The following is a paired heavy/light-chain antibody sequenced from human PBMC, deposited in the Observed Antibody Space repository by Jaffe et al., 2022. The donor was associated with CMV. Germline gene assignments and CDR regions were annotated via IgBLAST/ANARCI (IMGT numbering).Light chain of an antibody. Sequence: DIVLTQSPLSLPVTPGEPASISCRSSQSLLHSNGHNYLDWYLQKPGQSPQLLIYVGSNRASGVPDRFSGRGSGTDFTLKISRVEAEDVGVYYCMQVLQTPYTFGQGTKLEIK. V-gene: IGKV2-28*01. CDR1: QSLLHSNGHNY. CDR2: VGS. CDR3: MQVLQTPYT. J-gene: IGKJ2*01.
Heavy chain of an antibody. V-gene: IGHV3-48*02. Sequence: EVQVVESGGGLVQPGGSLRLSCAASGFSSSRYSMNWVRQAPGKALEWLSYISISSSIDYADAVKGRFTISRDNAKNSLYLQMNSLRDEDTAVYYCARVMGTGWVPNYYYYGMDVWGQGTTVTVS. CDR2: ISISSSI. J-gene: IGHJ6*02. CDR1: GFSSSRYS. D-gene: IGHD6-19*01. CDR3: ARVMGTGWVPNYYYYGMDV.